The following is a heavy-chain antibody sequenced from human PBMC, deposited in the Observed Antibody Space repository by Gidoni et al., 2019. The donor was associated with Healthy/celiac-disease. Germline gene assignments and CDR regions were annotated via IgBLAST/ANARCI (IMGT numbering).Heavy chain of an antibody. J-gene: IGHJ6*02. CDR3: ARDIRVVVPAAMLYYYYYGMDV. CDR2: ISSSSSYI. CDR1: GFTFSSYS. Sequence: EVQLVESGGGLVKPGGSLRLSCAASGFTFSSYSMNWVRQAPGKGLEWVSSISSSSSYIYYADSVKGRFTISRDNAKNSLYLQMNSLRAEDTAVYYCARDIRVVVPAAMLYYYYYGMDVWGQGTTVTVSS. D-gene: IGHD2-2*01. V-gene: IGHV3-21*01.